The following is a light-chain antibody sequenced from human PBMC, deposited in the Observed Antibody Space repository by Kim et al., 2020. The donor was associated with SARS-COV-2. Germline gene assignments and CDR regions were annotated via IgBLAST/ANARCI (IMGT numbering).Light chain of an antibody. J-gene: IGKJ3*01. CDR2: DAS. CDR3: QQYYSYPFT. V-gene: IGKV3-15*01. Sequence: EIVMTQSPATLSVSPGERASLSCRASQSVSSYLAWYQQKPGQAPRLLIYDASTRATGIPARFSGSGSGTEFTLTISSLQSEDFATYYCQQYYSYPFTFGPGTKVDIK. CDR1: QSVSSY.